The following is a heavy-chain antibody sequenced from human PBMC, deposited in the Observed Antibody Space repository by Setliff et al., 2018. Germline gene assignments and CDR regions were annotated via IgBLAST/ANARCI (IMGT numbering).Heavy chain of an antibody. CDR1: GVSISSSNW. V-gene: IGHV4-4*02. Sequence: PSETLSLTCAVSGVSISSSNWWSWVRYPPGKGLEWIGEIYHSGSTNYNPSRKSRVTISVDKSNNQFSLKLSSVTAADTAVYYCARLYYNFWSGYFWEHAQVDPWGQGTLVTVSS. CDR2: IYHSGST. J-gene: IGHJ5*02. CDR3: ARLYYNFWSGYFWEHAQVDP. D-gene: IGHD3-3*01.